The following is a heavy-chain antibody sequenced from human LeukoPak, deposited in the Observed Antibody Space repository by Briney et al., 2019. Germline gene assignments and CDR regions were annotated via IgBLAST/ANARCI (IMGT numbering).Heavy chain of an antibody. J-gene: IGHJ4*02. V-gene: IGHV1-2*02. D-gene: IGHD3-10*01. Sequence: ASVKVSCKASGDTFTGDYIYWVRQAPGQGLEWMGWINPNSGGTNYAQKFQGRVTMTRDTSISTAYMELSRLRSDDTAVYYCARVTDYYGSGSYYMNYWGQGTLVTVSS. CDR2: INPNSGGT. CDR3: ARVTDYYGSGSYYMNY. CDR1: GDTFTGDY.